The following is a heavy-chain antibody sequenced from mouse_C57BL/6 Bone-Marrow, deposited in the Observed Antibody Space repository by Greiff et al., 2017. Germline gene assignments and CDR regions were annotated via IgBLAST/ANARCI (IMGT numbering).Heavy chain of an antibody. V-gene: IGHV1-81*01. CDR2: IYPRSGTT. CDR1: GYPFTSYG. J-gene: IGHJ2*01. Sequence: VQLQESGAELARPGASVKLSCKASGYPFTSYGISWVKQRTGQGLEWIGEIYPRSGTTSYNAKFKGKATLTAEKSSRTAYMELRSLTSEDSAVYFCARSLIPVFDYWGQGTTLTVSS. CDR3: ARSLIPVFDY.